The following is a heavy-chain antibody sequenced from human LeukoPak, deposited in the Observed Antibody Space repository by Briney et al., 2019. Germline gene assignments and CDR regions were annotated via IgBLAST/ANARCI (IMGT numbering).Heavy chain of an antibody. CDR2: IYYSGST. CDR3: ARTLYYDSSGYYLYYFDY. CDR1: GDSISTSNSY. Sequence: SETLSLTCTVSGDSISTSNSYWGWIRQPPGKGLEWIGSIYYSGSTYYNPSLKSRVTISVDTSKNQFSLKLSSVTAADTAVYYCARTLYYDSSGYYLYYFDYWGQGTLVTVSS. V-gene: IGHV4-39*01. J-gene: IGHJ4*02. D-gene: IGHD3-22*01.